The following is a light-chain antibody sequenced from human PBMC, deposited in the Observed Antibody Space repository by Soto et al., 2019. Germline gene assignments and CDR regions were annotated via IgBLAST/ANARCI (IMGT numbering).Light chain of an antibody. CDR1: QSVSSY. CDR2: DAS. Sequence: EIVLTQSPATLSLSPGERATLSCRASQSVSSYLAWYQQKPGQAPRLLIYDASNRATGIPARFSGSGSEPDFTLTISSLEPEDFAIYYCQQRSNWPPVTFGGGTKVEIK. V-gene: IGKV3-11*01. CDR3: QQRSNWPPVT. J-gene: IGKJ4*01.